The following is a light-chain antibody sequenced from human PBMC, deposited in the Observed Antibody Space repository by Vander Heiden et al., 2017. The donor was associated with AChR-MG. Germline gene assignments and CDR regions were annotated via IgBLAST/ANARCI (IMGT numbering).Light chain of an antibody. CDR1: QSDSYNS. CDR2: GAS. Sequence: DIVLTPSPGTLSLSPGERATLSCRASQSDSYNSLVWYQQKPGQAPRLLIYGASSRATGIPDRFSGTGSGTEFTLTVTRMEPEDFAVYYCQRYGGSQGYIYGPGTKLEL. J-gene: IGKJ2*01. CDR3: QRYGGSQGYI. V-gene: IGKV3-20*01.